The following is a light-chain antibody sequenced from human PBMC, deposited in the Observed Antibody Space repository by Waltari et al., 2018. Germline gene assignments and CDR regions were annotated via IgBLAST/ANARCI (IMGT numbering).Light chain of an antibody. J-gene: IGLJ3*02. Sequence: QSVLTQPPSASGTPGQRVTISCSGSRSTIGSHYVYWYQQLPVTAPKLLIYRNNQRPSGVPDRFSGSKSGTSASLAISGLRSEDEADYYCAAWDDSLSGRVFGGGTKVTVL. CDR2: RNN. CDR3: AAWDDSLSGRV. CDR1: RSTIGSHY. V-gene: IGLV1-47*01.